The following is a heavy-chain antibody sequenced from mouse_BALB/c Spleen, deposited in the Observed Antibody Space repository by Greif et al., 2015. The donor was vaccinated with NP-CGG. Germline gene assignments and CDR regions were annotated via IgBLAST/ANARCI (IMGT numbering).Heavy chain of an antibody. Sequence: EVKLVESGGGLVKPGGSLKLSCAASGFTFSSYAMSWVRQTPEKRLEWVATISSGGSYTYYPDSVKGRFTISRDNAKNPLYLQMSSLRTEDTAMYYCARHGGKGTSWFAYWGQGTLVTVSA. V-gene: IGHV5-9-3*01. J-gene: IGHJ3*01. D-gene: IGHD1-3*01. CDR3: ARHGGKGTSWFAY. CDR2: ISSGGSYT. CDR1: GFTFSSYA.